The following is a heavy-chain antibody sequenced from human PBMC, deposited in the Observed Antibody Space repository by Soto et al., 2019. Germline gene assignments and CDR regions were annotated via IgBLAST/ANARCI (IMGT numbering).Heavy chain of an antibody. Sequence: GGSLRLSCAASGFTFSSYAMSWVRQAPGKGLEWVSAISGSGGSTYYADSVKGRFTISRYNSKNTLYLQMNSLRAEDTAVYYCAKDSGGGLLYSSSWYYFDYWGQGTLVTVSS. V-gene: IGHV3-23*01. CDR3: AKDSGGGLLYSSSWYYFDY. D-gene: IGHD6-13*01. CDR1: GFTFSSYA. CDR2: ISGSGGST. J-gene: IGHJ4*02.